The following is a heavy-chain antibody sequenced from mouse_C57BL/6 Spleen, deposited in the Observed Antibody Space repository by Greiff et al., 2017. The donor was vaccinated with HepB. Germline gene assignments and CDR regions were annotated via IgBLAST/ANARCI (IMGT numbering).Heavy chain of an antibody. V-gene: IGHV10-1*01. Sequence: EVNVVESGGGLVQPKGSLKLSCAASGFSFNTYAMNWVRQAPGKGLEWVARIRSKSNNYATYYADSVKDRFTISRDDSESMLYLQMNNLKTEDTAMYYCVRHEWLRRGYDMDYWGQGTSVTVSS. CDR2: IRSKSNNYAT. CDR3: VRHEWLRRGYDMDY. D-gene: IGHD2-2*01. J-gene: IGHJ4*01. CDR1: GFSFNTYA.